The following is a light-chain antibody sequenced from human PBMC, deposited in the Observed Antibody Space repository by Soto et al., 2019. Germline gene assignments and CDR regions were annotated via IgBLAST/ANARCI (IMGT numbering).Light chain of an antibody. CDR3: QQYNNWPPYS. V-gene: IGKV3-15*01. Sequence: IVMTQSPSTLSVSPGERATLGCRASQSISSNLAWYQQKPGQAPRLLIYGASTRATGISARFSGRGSGTEFTLTITNLQSEDFAVYYCQQYNNWPPYSFGQGTK. CDR2: GAS. CDR1: QSISSN. J-gene: IGKJ2*03.